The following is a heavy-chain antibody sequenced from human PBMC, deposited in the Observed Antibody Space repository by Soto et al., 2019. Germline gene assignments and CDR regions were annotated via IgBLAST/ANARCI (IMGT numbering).Heavy chain of an antibody. CDR1: GFTFGSYG. D-gene: IGHD6-19*01. CDR3: ARGSSGWPNWFDP. Sequence: VQLVECGGGVVQPGRSLRRSCAASGFTFGSYGMHWVRQAPGKGLEWVAVIWYDGSNKYYADSVKGRFTISRDNSKNTLYLQMNSLRAEDTAVYYCARGSSGWPNWFDPWGQGTLVTVSS. CDR2: IWYDGSNK. V-gene: IGHV3-33*01. J-gene: IGHJ5*02.